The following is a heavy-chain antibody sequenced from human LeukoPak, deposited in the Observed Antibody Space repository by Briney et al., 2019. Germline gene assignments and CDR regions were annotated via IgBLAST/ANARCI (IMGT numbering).Heavy chain of an antibody. CDR3: AREIVAGRGYYFYYMDV. V-gene: IGHV1-18*01. CDR2: ISAHSGDT. J-gene: IGHJ6*03. D-gene: IGHD3-22*01. Sequence: ASVKVSCKASGYTFTSNGIYWVRQAPGQGLEWMGWISAHSGDTNYAQKFQGRVTMTADTSTSTAYMELRSLRSDDTAVYYCAREIVAGRGYYFYYMDVWGSGTTVTVSS. CDR1: GYTFTSNG.